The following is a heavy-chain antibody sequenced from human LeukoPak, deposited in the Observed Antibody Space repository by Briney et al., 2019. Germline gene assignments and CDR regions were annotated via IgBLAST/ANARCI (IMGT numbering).Heavy chain of an antibody. V-gene: IGHV3-72*01. CDR1: GCIFIDYY. D-gene: IGHD3-16*01. J-gene: IGHJ4*02. CDR2: DRNKVNEFAI. Sequence: GALRLPCPAAGCIFIDYYLDRGRQAPGEGLEWVGRDRNKVNEFAIVYAESGKGRFTISRNELKSSLYLQMNSLETEDTAVYYCDRVWAKITMGGYYFDYWGQGILVTVSS. CDR3: DRVWAKITMGGYYFDY.